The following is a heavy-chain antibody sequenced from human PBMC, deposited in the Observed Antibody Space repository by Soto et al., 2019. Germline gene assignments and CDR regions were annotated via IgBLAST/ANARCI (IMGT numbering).Heavy chain of an antibody. CDR1: XXXXXXXX. Sequence: QVQLQXXGAGLXKPSETLSLTCGXXXXXXXXXXXXXXXXXXGXXLEWIGEINHSGSTNYNESLKSRLTISVDTSKNQFALKLSSVTAAXXXXXXXXXXXXXXXXXXXXXXKRWFDPWGQGTQVTVSP. CDR2: INHSGST. V-gene: IGHV4-34*01. CDR3: XXXXXXXXXXXXXXXKRWFDP. J-gene: IGHJ5*02. D-gene: IGHD6-25*01.